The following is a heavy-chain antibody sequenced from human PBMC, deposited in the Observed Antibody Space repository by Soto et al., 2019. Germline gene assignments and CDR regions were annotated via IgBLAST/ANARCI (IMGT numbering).Heavy chain of an antibody. V-gene: IGHV3-30*18. CDR2: ISYDGSNK. J-gene: IGHJ4*02. CDR1: GFTFSSYG. Sequence: GGSLRLSCAASGFTFSSYGMHWVRQAPGKGLEWVAVISYDGSNKYYADSVKGRFTISRDNSKNTLYLQMNSLRAEDTAVYYCAKAPGHSGWYGSFDYWGQGTLVTVSS. CDR3: AKAPGHSGWYGSFDY. D-gene: IGHD6-19*01.